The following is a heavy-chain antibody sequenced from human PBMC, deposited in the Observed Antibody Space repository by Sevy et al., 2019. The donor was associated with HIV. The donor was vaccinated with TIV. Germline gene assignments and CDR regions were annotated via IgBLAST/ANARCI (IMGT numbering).Heavy chain of an antibody. CDR3: ARRNDFDI. Sequence: SETLSLTCTVSGGSINSDHWNWIRQPPGKGLEWIGYVYYTGGTNYNPSLKNRVTITVNRTKNQFSLKLTSVTAADTAVYYCARRNDFDIWGQGTMVTVSS. V-gene: IGHV4-59*08. CDR1: GGSINSDH. J-gene: IGHJ3*02. CDR2: VYYTGGT.